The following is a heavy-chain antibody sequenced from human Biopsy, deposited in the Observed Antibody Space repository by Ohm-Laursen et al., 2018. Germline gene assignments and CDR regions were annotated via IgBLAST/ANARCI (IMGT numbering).Heavy chain of an antibody. CDR1: GGSISGYY. D-gene: IGHD5-18*01. J-gene: IGHJ4*02. CDR3: ARGSSYGYDFDY. CDR2: VYDSEST. Sequence: SDTLSLTCTVSGGSISGYYWSWIRRPPGKGLEWIGYVYDSESTDYNPSLQSRVTISVDTSKRQLSLELRSVTAADTAVYFCARGSSYGYDFDYWGQGTLVAVSS. V-gene: IGHV4-59*07.